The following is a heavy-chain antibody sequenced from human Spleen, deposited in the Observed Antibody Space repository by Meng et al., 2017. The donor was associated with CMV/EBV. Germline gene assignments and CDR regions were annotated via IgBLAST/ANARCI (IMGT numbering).Heavy chain of an antibody. V-gene: IGHV1-69*05. Sequence: SVKVSCKASGGTFSNYAISWVRQAPGQGLEWMGGIIPIFGTANYAQKFQGRVTITTDESTRTGYMELSGLNFEDTAIYYCASPGEEDVVVIPWLIWGQGTLVTVSS. CDR3: ASPGEEDVVVIPWLI. J-gene: IGHJ4*02. D-gene: IGHD3-3*01. CDR1: GGTFSNYA. CDR2: IIPIFGTA.